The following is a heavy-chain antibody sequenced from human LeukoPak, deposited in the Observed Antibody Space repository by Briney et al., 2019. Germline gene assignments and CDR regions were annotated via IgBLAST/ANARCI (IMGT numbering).Heavy chain of an antibody. D-gene: IGHD1-26*01. CDR2: INSDGRST. V-gene: IGHV3-74*01. J-gene: IGHJ4*02. CDR3: ARGGTSSSSHLDY. CDR1: GFTLSSYW. Sequence: PGGSLRLSCAASGFTLSSYWMHWVRQAPGRGLVWVSRINSDGRSTSYADSVKGRFTISRDNDKNTLYRQMNSLRAEDTAVYYCARGGTSSSSHLDYWGQGTLVTVSS.